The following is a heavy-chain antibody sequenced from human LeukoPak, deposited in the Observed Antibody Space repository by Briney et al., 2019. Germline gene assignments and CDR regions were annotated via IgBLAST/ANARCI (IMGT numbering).Heavy chain of an antibody. J-gene: IGHJ5*02. V-gene: IGHV3-30*18. CDR2: ISYDGSNK. CDR1: GFTFSSYG. Sequence: GGSLSLSCAASGFTFSSYGMHWVRQAPGKGLEWVAVISYDGSNKYYADSVKGRFTISRDNSKNTLYLQMNSLRAEDTAVYYCAKDGTYGSGSSWFDLWGQGTLVTVSS. CDR3: AKDGTYGSGSSWFDL. D-gene: IGHD3-10*01.